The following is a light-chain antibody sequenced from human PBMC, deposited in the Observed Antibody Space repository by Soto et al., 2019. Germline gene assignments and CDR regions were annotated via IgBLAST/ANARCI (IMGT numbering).Light chain of an antibody. CDR2: EVS. J-gene: IGLJ1*01. V-gene: IGLV2-8*01. Sequence: QSALTQPPSASGSPGQSVTISCTGTSSDIGDYNYVSWYQQHPGKAPKLMIYEVSKRPSGVPDRFSGSKSGNTASLTVSGLQAEDDADYYCSSYAGSLDVFGTGTKLTVL. CDR1: SSDIGDYNY. CDR3: SSYAGSLDV.